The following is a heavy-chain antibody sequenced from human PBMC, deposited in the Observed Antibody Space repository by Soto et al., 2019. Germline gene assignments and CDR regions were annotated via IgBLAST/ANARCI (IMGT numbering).Heavy chain of an antibody. J-gene: IGHJ5*02. Sequence: QVQLVESGGGVVQPGRSLRLSCAASGFTFSSYGMHWVRQAPGKGLEWVAVIWYDGSNKYYADSVKGRFTISRDNSKNTLYLQMNSLRAEDTAVYYCARDSRRYSSGWSNWFDPWGQGTLVTVSS. CDR3: ARDSRRYSSGWSNWFDP. CDR1: GFTFSSYG. V-gene: IGHV3-33*01. CDR2: IWYDGSNK. D-gene: IGHD6-19*01.